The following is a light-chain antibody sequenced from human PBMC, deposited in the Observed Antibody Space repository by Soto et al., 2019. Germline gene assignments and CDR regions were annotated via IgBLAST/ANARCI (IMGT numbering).Light chain of an antibody. CDR3: QQYNTWPPLT. CDR2: GAS. CDR1: QSISSN. J-gene: IGKJ5*01. Sequence: ETVMTQSPATLSVSPGERATLSCRASQSISSNLAWYQQKPGQAPRLLIYGASTRATGIPARFSGSGAGTDVTLTISSLKSADFAVYYCQQYNTWPPLTFGQGTRLEI. V-gene: IGKV3-15*01.